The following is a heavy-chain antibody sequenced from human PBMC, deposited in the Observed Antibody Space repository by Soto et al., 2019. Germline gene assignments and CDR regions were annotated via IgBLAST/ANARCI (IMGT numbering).Heavy chain of an antibody. CDR1: GFTFDHYA. CDR3: ARDHVGFYYDSSGSWDF. Sequence: GGSLRLSCAASGFTFDHYAMHWVRQAPGKGLEWVAVISYDGNNKYYTDSVKGRFTISRDNSKNTLYLQMNSLRTDDTALYYCARDHVGFYYDSSGSWDFWGQGTLVTVSS. J-gene: IGHJ4*02. V-gene: IGHV3-30*03. D-gene: IGHD3-22*01. CDR2: ISYDGNNK.